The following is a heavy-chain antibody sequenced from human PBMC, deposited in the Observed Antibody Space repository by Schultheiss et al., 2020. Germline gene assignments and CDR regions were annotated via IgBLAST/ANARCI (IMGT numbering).Heavy chain of an antibody. D-gene: IGHD1-26*01. J-gene: IGHJ4*02. CDR1: GFTFSSYA. V-gene: IGHV3-23*01. Sequence: WGSLRLSCAASGFTFSSYAMSWVRQAPGKGLEWVSAISGGGGSTYYADSVKGRFTISRDNSKNTLYLRMNSLRAEDTAVYYCARDPGIPASGMVGCIDHWGQGTMVTVSS. CDR3: ARDPGIPASGMVGCIDH. CDR2: ISGGGGST.